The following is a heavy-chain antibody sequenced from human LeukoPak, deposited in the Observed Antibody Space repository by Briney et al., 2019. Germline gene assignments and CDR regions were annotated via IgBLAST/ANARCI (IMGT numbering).Heavy chain of an antibody. CDR2: ISYDGSNK. D-gene: IGHD5-18*01. V-gene: IGHV3-30*18. J-gene: IGHJ4*02. CDR1: GFTFSSYG. Sequence: GGSLRLSCAASGFTFSSYGMHWVRQAPGKGLEWVAVISYDGSNKYYADSVKGRFTISRDNAKNSLYLQMNSLRAEDTALYYCAKTRFTAAEIDYWGQGTLVTVSS. CDR3: AKTRFTAAEIDY.